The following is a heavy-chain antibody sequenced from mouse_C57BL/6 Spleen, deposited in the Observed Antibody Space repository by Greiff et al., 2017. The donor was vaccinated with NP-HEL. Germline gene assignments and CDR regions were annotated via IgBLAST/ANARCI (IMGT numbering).Heavy chain of an antibody. Sequence: EVKVVESGGGLVKPGGSLKLSCAASGFTISDYGMHWVRQAPEKGLEWVAYISSGSSTIYYADTVKGRFTISRDNAKNTLFLQMTSLRSEDTAMYYCARGDYDDGYYAMDYWGKGTSVTVSS. CDR3: ARGDYDDGYYAMDY. CDR1: GFTISDYG. CDR2: ISSGSSTI. J-gene: IGHJ4*01. D-gene: IGHD2-4*01. V-gene: IGHV5-17*01.